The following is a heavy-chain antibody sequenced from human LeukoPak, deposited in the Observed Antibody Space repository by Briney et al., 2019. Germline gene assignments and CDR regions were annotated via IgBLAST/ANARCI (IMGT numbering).Heavy chain of an antibody. J-gene: IGHJ4*02. CDR2: INHSGST. Sequence: PSQTLSLTCTVSGGSISSGGYYWSWIRQPPGKGLEWIGEINHSGSTNYNPSLKSRVTISVDTSKNQFSLKLSSVTAADTAVYYCARGGDGYNYHFDYWGQGTLVTVSS. D-gene: IGHD5-24*01. CDR1: GGSISSGGYY. V-gene: IGHV4-30-2*01. CDR3: ARGGDGYNYHFDY.